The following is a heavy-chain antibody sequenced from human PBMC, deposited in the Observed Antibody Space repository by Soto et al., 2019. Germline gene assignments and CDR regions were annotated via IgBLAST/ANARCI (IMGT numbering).Heavy chain of an antibody. Sequence: EVQLVESGGGFVQPGGSLRLSCAASGFTFNNVWMYWVRQTPEKGLVWVSGINSDGTTTIYANSVKVRFTISKDNAKNTVYLQMNCLTVEDPAIYYCVRDIRWGQGTLVTVSS. CDR3: VRDIR. J-gene: IGHJ4*02. CDR1: GFTFNNVW. CDR2: INSDGTTT. V-gene: IGHV3-74*01.